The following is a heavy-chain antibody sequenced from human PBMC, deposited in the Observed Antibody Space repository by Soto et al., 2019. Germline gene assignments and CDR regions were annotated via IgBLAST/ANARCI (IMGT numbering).Heavy chain of an antibody. D-gene: IGHD6-6*01. Sequence: QVQLVQSGAEVKKPGSSVKVSCKASGGTFSSYAISWVRQAPGQGLEWTGGIIPIFGTANYAQKFQGRVTITADESTSTAYMELSSLRSEDTAVYYCARGYDEYSSSSSWFDPWGQGTLVTVSS. CDR2: IIPIFGTA. J-gene: IGHJ5*02. CDR3: ARGYDEYSSSSSWFDP. V-gene: IGHV1-69*01. CDR1: GGTFSSYA.